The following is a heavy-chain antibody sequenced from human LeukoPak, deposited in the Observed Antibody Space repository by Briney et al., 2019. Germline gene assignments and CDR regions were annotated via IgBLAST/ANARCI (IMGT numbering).Heavy chain of an antibody. V-gene: IGHV3-7*03. CDR1: GFTFSSCW. Sequence: GGPLRVSCAASGFTFSSCWMNWGRHSPGKGLDWVSSINHNGNVNYYVDSVKGRFTISRDNAKNSLYLQMSNLRAEDTAVYYCARAADTAMVMQYDYWGQGTLVTVSS. CDR2: INHNGNVN. CDR3: ARAADTAMVMQYDY. J-gene: IGHJ4*02. D-gene: IGHD5-18*01.